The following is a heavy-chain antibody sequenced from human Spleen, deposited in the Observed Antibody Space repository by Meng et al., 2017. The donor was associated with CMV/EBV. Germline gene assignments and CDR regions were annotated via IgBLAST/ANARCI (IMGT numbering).Heavy chain of an antibody. CDR2: IHPDDSDT. D-gene: IGHD6-6*01. CDR3: ARPDSSSSGRGFDY. J-gene: IGHJ4*02. Sequence: GESLKISCKGSGYNFMDYWIGWVRQMPGKGLEWMGIIHPDDSDTRYSPSFQGQVTFSADKSISTAYLQWSSLKASDTAMYYCARPDSSSSGRGFDYWGQGTLVTVSS. CDR1: GYNFMDYW. V-gene: IGHV5-51*01.